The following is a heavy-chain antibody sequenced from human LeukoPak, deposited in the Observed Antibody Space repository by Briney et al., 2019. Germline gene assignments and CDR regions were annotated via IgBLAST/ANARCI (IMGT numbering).Heavy chain of an antibody. CDR1: GFTFSSYG. CDR2: IWYDGSNK. D-gene: IGHD5-18*01. CDR3: ARDRGYTYGHPLDY. V-gene: IGHV3-33*01. Sequence: GRSLRLSCAASGFTFSSYGMHWVRQAPGKGLEWVAVIWYDGSNKYYADSVKGRFTISRDNSKNTLYLQMDSLRDEDTAVYYCARDRGYTYGHPLDYWGQGTLVTVSS. J-gene: IGHJ4*02.